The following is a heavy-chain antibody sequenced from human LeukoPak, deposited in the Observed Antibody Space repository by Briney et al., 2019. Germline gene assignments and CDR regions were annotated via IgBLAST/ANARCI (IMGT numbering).Heavy chain of an antibody. CDR2: INHSGST. J-gene: IGHJ5*02. D-gene: IGHD3-10*01. Sequence: SETLSLTCAVYGESLSGYYWIWIRQSPGKGLEWIGEINHSGSTNYNPSLKSRVTISVDTSKNQFSLKLSSVTAADTAVYYCVSQGSGGDRGGWFDPWGQGTLVTVSS. CDR3: VSQGSGGDRGGWFDP. V-gene: IGHV4-34*01. CDR1: GESLSGYY.